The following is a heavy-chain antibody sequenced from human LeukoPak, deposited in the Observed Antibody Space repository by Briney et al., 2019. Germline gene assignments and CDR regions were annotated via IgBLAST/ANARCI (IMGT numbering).Heavy chain of an antibody. D-gene: IGHD2-8*01. J-gene: IGHJ4*02. CDR3: AREPPDCTNGVCSAY. CDR1: GYTFSDHG. CDR2: ISYDGSNK. V-gene: IGHV3-30*19. Sequence: GGSLRLSCVASGYTFSDHGMHWVRQAPGKGLEWVAVISYDGSNKYYADSVKGRFTISRDNSKNTLYLQMNSLRAEDTAVYYCAREPPDCTNGVCSAYWGQGTLVTVSS.